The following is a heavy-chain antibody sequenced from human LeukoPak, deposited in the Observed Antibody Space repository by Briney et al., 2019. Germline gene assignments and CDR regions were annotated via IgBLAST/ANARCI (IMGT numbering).Heavy chain of an antibody. CDR2: IYSSGST. CDR3: ARDGEMATIENYFGY. Sequence: PSETLSLTCTVSSGSISSSSYYWGWIRQPPGKGLEWIGSIYSSGSTYYNPSLKSRVTISVDTSKNQFSLKLSSVTAADTAVYYCARDGEMATIENYFGYWGQGTLVTVSS. J-gene: IGHJ4*02. D-gene: IGHD5-24*01. CDR1: SGSISSSSYY. V-gene: IGHV4-39*07.